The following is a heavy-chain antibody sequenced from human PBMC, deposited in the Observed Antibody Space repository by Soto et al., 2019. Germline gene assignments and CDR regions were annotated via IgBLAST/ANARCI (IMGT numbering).Heavy chain of an antibody. V-gene: IGHV3-21*01. D-gene: IGHD1-20*01. CDR1: GFTFSSYS. CDR3: ARDGPRITGRGNDY. Sequence: PGGSLRLSCAASGFTFSSYSMNWVRQAPGKGLEWVSSISSSSSYIYYADSVKGRFTISRDNAKNSLYLQMNSLRAGDTAVYYCARDGPRITGRGNDYWGQGTLVTVSS. CDR2: ISSSSSYI. J-gene: IGHJ4*02.